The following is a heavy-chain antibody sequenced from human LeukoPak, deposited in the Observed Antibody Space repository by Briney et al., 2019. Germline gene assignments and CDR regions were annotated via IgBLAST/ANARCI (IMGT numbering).Heavy chain of an antibody. CDR3: ATEFGYSSGENWFDP. J-gene: IGHJ5*02. Sequence: ASVKVSCKVSGYTLTELSMHWVRQAPGKGLEWMGGFDPEDGETIYAQKFQGRVTMTEDTPTDTAYMELSSLRSEDTAVYYCATEFGYSSGENWFDPWGQGTLVTVSS. D-gene: IGHD6-19*01. V-gene: IGHV1-24*01. CDR2: FDPEDGET. CDR1: GYTLTELS.